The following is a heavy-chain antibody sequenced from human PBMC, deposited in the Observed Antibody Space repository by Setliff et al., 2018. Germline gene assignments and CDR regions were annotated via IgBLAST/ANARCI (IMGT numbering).Heavy chain of an antibody. CDR3: ARHHAQYYSDSSGYYYEDWYFDL. CDR1: GGSITSYY. D-gene: IGHD3-22*01. Sequence: PSETLSLTCSVSGGSITSYYWSWIRQPPGNGLEYIGYIYYSGSTNSNPSLKSRVTISVDTSKNQSSLKLSSVTAADTAVYYCARHHAQYYSDSSGYYYEDWYFDLWGRGTLVTVSS. CDR2: IYYSGST. J-gene: IGHJ2*01. V-gene: IGHV4-59*08.